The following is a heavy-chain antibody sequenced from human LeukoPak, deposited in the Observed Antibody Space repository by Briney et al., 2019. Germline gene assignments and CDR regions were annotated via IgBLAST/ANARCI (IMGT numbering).Heavy chain of an antibody. J-gene: IGHJ4*02. CDR2: IHYDGSDK. V-gene: IGHV3-30*02. CDR3: ATSSAPGTTFDY. D-gene: IGHD1-14*01. Sequence: GGSLRLSCAASGFTFSSYGMHWVRQAPGKGLEWVSFIHYDGSDKYYADSVKGRFTISRDNSKNTLYLQMNSLRVQDTAVCYCATSSAPGTTFDYWGQGTLVTVSS. CDR1: GFTFSSYG.